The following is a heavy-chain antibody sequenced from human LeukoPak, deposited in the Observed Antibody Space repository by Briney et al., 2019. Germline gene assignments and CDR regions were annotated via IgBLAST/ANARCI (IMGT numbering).Heavy chain of an antibody. CDR3: AKDGVGYYGSGSYHY. CDR1: GFTFSSYA. Sequence: GGSLRLSCAASGFTFSSYAMSWVPQAPGKGLEGVTAISGSGGSTYYADSVKGRFTISRDNSKNTLYLQMNSLRAEDTALYYCAKDGVGYYGSGSYHYWGQGTLVTVSS. V-gene: IGHV3-23*01. CDR2: ISGSGGST. J-gene: IGHJ4*02. D-gene: IGHD3-10*01.